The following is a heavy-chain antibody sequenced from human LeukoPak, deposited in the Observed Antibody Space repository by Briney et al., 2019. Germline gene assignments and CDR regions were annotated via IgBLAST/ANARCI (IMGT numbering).Heavy chain of an antibody. CDR2: YWNGGTT. J-gene: IGHJ4*02. CDR3: ARDDDLDY. V-gene: IGHV3-20*03. Sequence: YWNGGTTGYADSVKGRFTISRDNAKNTLHLQMNSLRAEDTAVYYCARDDDLDYWGQGTLVTVSS.